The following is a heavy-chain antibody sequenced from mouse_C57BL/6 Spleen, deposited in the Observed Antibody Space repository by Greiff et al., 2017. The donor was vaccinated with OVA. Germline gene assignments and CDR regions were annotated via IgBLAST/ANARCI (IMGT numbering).Heavy chain of an antibody. J-gene: IGHJ2*01. CDR1: GYAFSSYW. CDR3: ARKGGSYYGDY. V-gene: IGHV1-80*01. CDR2: IYPGDGDT. Sequence: QVQLKESGAELVKPGASVKISCKASGYAFSSYWMNWVKQRPGKGLEWIGQIYPGDGDTNYNGKFKGKATLTADKSSSTAYMQLSSLTSEDSAVYFCARKGGSYYGDYWGQGTTLTVSS.